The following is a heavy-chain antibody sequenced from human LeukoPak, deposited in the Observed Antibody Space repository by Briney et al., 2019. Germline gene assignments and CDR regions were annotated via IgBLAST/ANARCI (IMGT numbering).Heavy chain of an antibody. CDR2: INPNSGGT. D-gene: IGHD2-2*01. J-gene: IGHJ5*02. V-gene: IGHV1-2*02. CDR3: AREFPHRYIVVVPAAMQGWFDP. Sequence: ASVKVSCKASGYTFTGYCMHWVRQAPGQGLEWMGWINPNSGGTNYAQKFQGRVTMTRDTSISTAYMELSRLRSDDTAVYYCAREFPHRYIVVVPAAMQGWFDPWGQGTLVTVSS. CDR1: GYTFTGYC.